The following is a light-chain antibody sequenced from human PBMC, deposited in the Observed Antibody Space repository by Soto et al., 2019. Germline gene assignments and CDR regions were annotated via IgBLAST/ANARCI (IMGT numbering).Light chain of an antibody. CDR3: QSYDSSLSGYVV. CDR1: SSNIGAGYD. J-gene: IGLJ2*01. V-gene: IGLV1-40*01. Sequence: QSVLTQPPSVSGAPGQRVTISCTGSSSNIGAGYDVHWYQQLPGTAPKLLIYVNNNRPSGVPDRFSGSKSGTSASLAITGLQAEDEADYYCQSYDSSLSGYVVFGGGTNLTVL. CDR2: VNN.